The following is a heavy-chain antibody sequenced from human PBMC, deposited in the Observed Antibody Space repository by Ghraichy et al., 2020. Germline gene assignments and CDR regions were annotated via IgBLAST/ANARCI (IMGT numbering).Heavy chain of an antibody. J-gene: IGHJ6*02. CDR2: TSFDGSYK. CDR3: AKDRRHSYGNPVNDYFNYGLDV. CDR1: GFTFSSYG. V-gene: IGHV3-30*18. D-gene: IGHD3-16*01. Sequence: GGSLRLSCAAYGFTFSSYGMHWVRQAPGKGLEWLAVTSFDGSYKYYGDSVRGRLTISRDNSKNAVYLQIYRPRPEDTAVYYCAKDRRHSYGNPVNDYFNYGLDVWGRGTTVTVS.